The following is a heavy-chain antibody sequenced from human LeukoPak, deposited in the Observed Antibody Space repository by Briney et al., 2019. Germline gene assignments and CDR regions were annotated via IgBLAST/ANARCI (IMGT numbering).Heavy chain of an antibody. CDR3: ARDLYYYDSSGYLDY. Sequence: GGSLRLSCAASGFTFSSYAMRWVRQAPGKGLEWVAVISYDGSNKYYADSVKGRFTISRDNSKNTLYLQMNSLRAEDTAVYYCARDLYYYDSSGYLDYWGQGTLVTVSS. J-gene: IGHJ4*02. V-gene: IGHV3-30-3*01. CDR1: GFTFSSYA. CDR2: ISYDGSNK. D-gene: IGHD3-22*01.